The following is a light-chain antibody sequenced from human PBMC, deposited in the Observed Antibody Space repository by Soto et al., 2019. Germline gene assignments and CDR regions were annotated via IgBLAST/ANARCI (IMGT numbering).Light chain of an antibody. CDR2: GAS. Sequence: TALTQSPATLSLSPGERATLSCRASQSVGDYLAWYQQKPGQAPRLLIYGASTRATGIPARFSGSGSGTEFTLTISSLQSEDFAVYYCQQYNNWPAITFGQGTRLEIK. J-gene: IGKJ5*01. V-gene: IGKV3D-15*01. CDR3: QQYNNWPAIT. CDR1: QSVGDY.